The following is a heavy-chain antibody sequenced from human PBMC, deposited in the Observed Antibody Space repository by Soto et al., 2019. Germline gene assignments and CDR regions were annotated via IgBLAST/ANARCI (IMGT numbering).Heavy chain of an antibody. V-gene: IGHV4-4*02. CDR3: ARVVITITRGAFDA. CDR2: ISHSGTS. D-gene: IGHD3-9*01. CDR1: GGSISSSHW. Sequence: QVQLQESGPGLVKPSGTLSLTCAVSGGSISSSHWWTWVRQSPGKGLEYIGEISHSGTSNSNPSLKRLVTLSVDKSKNHFSLTLTSVTAADTAVYYCARVVITITRGAFDAWGQGTLVIVSS. J-gene: IGHJ3*01.